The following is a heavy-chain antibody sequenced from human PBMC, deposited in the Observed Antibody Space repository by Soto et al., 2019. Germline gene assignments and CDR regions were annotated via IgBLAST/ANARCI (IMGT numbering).Heavy chain of an antibody. CDR3: AKAVPPFVVVTASDY. CDR2: ISYDGTNK. D-gene: IGHD2-21*02. Sequence: AGSLRLSSSASGFTFSSFFMHWVRQAPGKGLEWVAVISYDGTNKYYADSVKGRFTISRDNSKNTLYLQINSLRAEDTAVYYCAKAVPPFVVVTASDYWGQGTLVTVSS. CDR1: GFTFSSFF. J-gene: IGHJ4*02. V-gene: IGHV3-30*18.